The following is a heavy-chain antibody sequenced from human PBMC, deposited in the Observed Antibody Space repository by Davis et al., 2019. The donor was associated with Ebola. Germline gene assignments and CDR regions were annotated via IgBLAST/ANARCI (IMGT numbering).Heavy chain of an antibody. CDR3: AKGGNVGYYYDSSGDY. CDR2: ISGSGGST. D-gene: IGHD3-22*01. J-gene: IGHJ4*02. CDR1: GFTFSSYA. V-gene: IGHV3-23*01. Sequence: GGSLRLSCAASGFTFSSYAMSWVCQAPGKGLEWVSAISGSGGSTYYADSVKGRFTIARDNSKNTLYLQMNSLRAEDTAVYYCAKGGNVGYYYDSSGDYWGQGTLVTVSS.